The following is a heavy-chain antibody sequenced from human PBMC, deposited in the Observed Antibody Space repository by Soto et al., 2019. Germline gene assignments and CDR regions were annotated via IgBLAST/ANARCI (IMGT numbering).Heavy chain of an antibody. Sequence: PGGSLRLSCAVSGFTFTSYAMTWVRQAPGKGLEWVSAISGSGGSEFYADSVKGRFTISRDNSKNTLYLQMKSLRVEDTALYYCAKGDTTMITDYYAMDVWGRGTTVTVSS. J-gene: IGHJ6*02. CDR1: GFTFTSYA. CDR3: AKGDTTMITDYYAMDV. D-gene: IGHD5-18*01. V-gene: IGHV3-23*01. CDR2: ISGSGGSE.